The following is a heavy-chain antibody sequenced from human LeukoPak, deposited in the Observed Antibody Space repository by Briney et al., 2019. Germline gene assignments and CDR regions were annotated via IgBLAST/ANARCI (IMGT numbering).Heavy chain of an antibody. CDR2: IYTSGST. CDR1: GGSISSGSYY. V-gene: IGHV4-61*02. J-gene: IGHJ4*02. CDR3: AGSEWLSGGY. Sequence: PSETLSLTCTVSGGSISSGSYYWSWIRQPAGKGLEWIGRIYTSGSTNYNPSLKSRVTISVDTSKNQFSLKLSSVTAADTAVYYCAGSEWLSGGYWGQGTLVTVSS. D-gene: IGHD3-3*01.